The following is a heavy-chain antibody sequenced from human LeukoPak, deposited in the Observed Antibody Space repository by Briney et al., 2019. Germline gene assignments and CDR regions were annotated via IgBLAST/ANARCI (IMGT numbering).Heavy chain of an antibody. Sequence: GGSLRLSCAASGFTFSSYEMNWVRQAPGKGLEWVSYMSSGGSTIYYADSVRGRFTISRDNAKNSLYLQMNSLRAEDTAVYYCARGPRVYFDYWGQGTLVTVSS. V-gene: IGHV3-48*03. J-gene: IGHJ4*02. CDR1: GFTFSSYE. CDR2: MSSGGSTI. CDR3: ARGPRVYFDY.